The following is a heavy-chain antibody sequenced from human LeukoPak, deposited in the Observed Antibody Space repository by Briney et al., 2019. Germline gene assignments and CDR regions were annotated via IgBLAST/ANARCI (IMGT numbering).Heavy chain of an antibody. CDR3: ARLGPGAVDFDY. V-gene: IGHV1-2*02. Sequence: AASVKVSCKASGYTFTDYFTHWVRQAPGQGLEWMGGISPNNGGTDYAQKFQGRVTMTRDTSISTAYMELSSLRSDDTAVFYCARLGPGAVDFDYWGQGTLVTVSS. D-gene: IGHD2-2*01. CDR2: ISPNNGGT. CDR1: GYTFTDYF. J-gene: IGHJ4*02.